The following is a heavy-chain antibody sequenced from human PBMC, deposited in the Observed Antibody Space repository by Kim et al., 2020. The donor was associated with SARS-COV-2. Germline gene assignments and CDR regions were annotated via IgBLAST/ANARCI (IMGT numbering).Heavy chain of an antibody. V-gene: IGHV3-66*04. Sequence: GGSLRLSCVVSGFNVNANIMTWVRQAPGKGLEWVSKIYSGGSTSYADSVKGRFTISRDKSGKTVYLHLSGLRADDAAVYYCARHSSGDLGWFESWGQGTLVTVSS. CDR2: IYSGGST. J-gene: IGHJ5*01. CDR1: GFNVNANI. CDR3: ARHSSGDLGWFES. D-gene: IGHD3-10*01.